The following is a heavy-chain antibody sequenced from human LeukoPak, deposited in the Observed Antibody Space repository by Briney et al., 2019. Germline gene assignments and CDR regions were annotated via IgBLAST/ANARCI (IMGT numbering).Heavy chain of an antibody. CDR2: INSDGSRT. J-gene: IGHJ4*02. V-gene: IGHV3-74*01. Sequence: GVSLRLSCAASVFTLSSYEMHWVRQAPGKGLVWVSRINSDGSRTGSADSVKGRFTISRDNAKNTLYLQMNRLRAEDTAIYYCARELPREVTLDYWGQGTLVTVSS. CDR1: VFTLSSYE. D-gene: IGHD2-21*02. CDR3: ARELPREVTLDY.